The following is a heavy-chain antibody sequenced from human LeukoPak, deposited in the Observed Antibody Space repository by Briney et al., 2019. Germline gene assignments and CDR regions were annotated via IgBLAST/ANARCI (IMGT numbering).Heavy chain of an antibody. CDR1: VYTFTSYG. CDR2: ISAYNGNT. Sequence: ASVKVSCKASVYTFTSYGISWVRQAPGQGLEWMGWISAYNGNTNYAQKLQGRVTMTTDTSTSTAYMELNRLTSDDTALYYCARVGYCSGDRCYLHFDYWGQGTLVTVSS. J-gene: IGHJ4*02. V-gene: IGHV1-18*01. CDR3: ARVGYCSGDRCYLHFDY. D-gene: IGHD2-15*01.